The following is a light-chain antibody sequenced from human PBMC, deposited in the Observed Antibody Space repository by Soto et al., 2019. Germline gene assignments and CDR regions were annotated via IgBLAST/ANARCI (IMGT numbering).Light chain of an antibody. CDR3: QSYDSSLSAV. V-gene: IGLV1-40*01. Sequence: QSELTQPPSVSGAPGQRVTISCTGSSSNIGAGYDVHWYQQLPGTAPKLLIYGNSNRPSGVPDRFSGSKSGTSASLAITGLQAEDEADYYCQSYDSSLSAVFGGGTKVTVL. J-gene: IGLJ3*02. CDR2: GNS. CDR1: SSNIGAGYD.